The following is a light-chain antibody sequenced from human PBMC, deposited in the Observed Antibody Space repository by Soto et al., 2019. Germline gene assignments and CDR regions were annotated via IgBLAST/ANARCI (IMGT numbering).Light chain of an antibody. J-gene: IGKJ2*01. CDR3: QETNYYF. Sequence: DIQMTQSPSSLSASVGDRVTITCRASQSISSYLNWYQQKPGKAPNLLIYDASTLQSGVPSRFSGSASGTDFNLTIVRLQPEDVGTYYCQETNYYFFGPGTKVDIK. CDR1: QSISSY. CDR2: DAS. V-gene: IGKV1-39*01.